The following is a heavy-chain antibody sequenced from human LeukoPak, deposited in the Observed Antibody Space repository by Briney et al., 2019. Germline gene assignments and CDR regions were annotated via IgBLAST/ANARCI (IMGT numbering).Heavy chain of an antibody. CDR1: GGSISTSSYY. V-gene: IGHV4-39*07. CDR2: INHSGST. D-gene: IGHD3-3*01. Sequence: SETLSLTCTVSGGSISTSSYYWSWIRQPPGKGLEWIGEINHSGSTNYNPSLKSRVTISVDTSKNQFSLKLSSVTAADTAVYYCARFGGPHAFDIWGQGTMVTVSS. J-gene: IGHJ3*02. CDR3: ARFGGPHAFDI.